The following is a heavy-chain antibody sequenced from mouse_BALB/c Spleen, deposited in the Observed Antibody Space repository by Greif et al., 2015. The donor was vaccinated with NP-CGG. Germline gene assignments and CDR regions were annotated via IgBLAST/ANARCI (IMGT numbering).Heavy chain of an antibody. D-gene: IGHD1-1*02. J-gene: IGHJ3*01. CDR2: INPSTGYT. CDR3: ARGGWPFAY. V-gene: IGHV1-7*01. Sequence: VQGVESGAELAKTGASVKMSCKASGYTFTSYWMHWVKQRPGQGLEWIGYINPSTGYTEYNQKFKDKATLTADKSSSTAYMHLSSLTSEDSAVYYCARGGWPFAYCVQGTLVTVSA. CDR1: GYTFTSYW.